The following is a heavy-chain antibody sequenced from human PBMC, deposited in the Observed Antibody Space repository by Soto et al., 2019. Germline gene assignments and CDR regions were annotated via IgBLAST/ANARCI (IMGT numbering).Heavy chain of an antibody. CDR2: IYPGDSDT. D-gene: IGHD5-12*01. CDR3: WGHIVAKKVESYFDY. Sequence: PGESLKISCKGSGYSFTSYWIGWVRQMPGKGLEWMGIIYPGDSDTRYSPSFQGQVTISADKSISTAYLQWSSLKASDTAMYYCWGHIVAKKVESYFDYWGQGTLVTVSS. CDR1: GYSFTSYW. J-gene: IGHJ4*02. V-gene: IGHV5-51*01.